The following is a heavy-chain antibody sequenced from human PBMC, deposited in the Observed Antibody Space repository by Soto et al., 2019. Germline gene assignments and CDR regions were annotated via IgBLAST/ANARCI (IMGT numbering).Heavy chain of an antibody. D-gene: IGHD4-17*01. CDR3: ARDTDYGGSRGGMDV. CDR1: GGSVNNANYF. Sequence: QVRLAESGPGLVKPSETLSLICSVSGGSVNNANYFWNSIRHHPENRLDWIGYIYYSGRTRYNPFSKTRSTLSIDTSKNQFSLRLNSVTVADTAVYFCARDTDYGGSRGGMDVWGRGTTVTVSS. CDR2: IYYSGRT. V-gene: IGHV4-31*03. J-gene: IGHJ6*02.